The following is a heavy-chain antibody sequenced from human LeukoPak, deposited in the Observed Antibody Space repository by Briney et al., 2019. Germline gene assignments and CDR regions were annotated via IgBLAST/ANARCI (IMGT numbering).Heavy chain of an antibody. CDR1: GFTFGSYE. CDR3: ARDLYYGSASPRLDY. D-gene: IGHD3-10*01. Sequence: GGSLRLSCAASGFTFGSYEMNWVRQVPGKGLESISYISSSGNTIYYADSVKGRFTISRDNAHGSLYLQMNSLRVEDTAIYYCARDLYYGSASPRLDYWGQGTLVTVSS. V-gene: IGHV3-48*03. CDR2: ISSSGNTI. J-gene: IGHJ4*02.